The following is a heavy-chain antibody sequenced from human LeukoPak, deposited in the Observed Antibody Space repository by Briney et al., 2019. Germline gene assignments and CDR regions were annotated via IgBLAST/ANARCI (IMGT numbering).Heavy chain of an antibody. D-gene: IGHD5-18*01. V-gene: IGHV3-73*01. Sequence: GGSLRLSCAASGFTFSGSAMHWVRQASGKGLEWVGRIRSKANSYATAYAASVKGRFTISRDDSKNTAYLQMNSLKTEDTAVYYCAKGYRGYSYVSGIDSWGQGTLVTVSS. CDR3: AKGYRGYSYVSGIDS. CDR2: IRSKANSYAT. J-gene: IGHJ4*02. CDR1: GFTFSGSA.